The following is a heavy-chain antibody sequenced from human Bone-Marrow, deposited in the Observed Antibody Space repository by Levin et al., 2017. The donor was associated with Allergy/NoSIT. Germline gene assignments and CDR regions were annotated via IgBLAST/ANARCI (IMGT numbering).Heavy chain of an antibody. D-gene: IGHD6-13*01. CDR2: IYYSGST. V-gene: IGHV4-39*07. J-gene: IGHJ4*02. Sequence: SQTLSLTCTVSGGSISSSSYYWGWIRQPPGKGLEWIGNIYYSGSTYYNPSLTSRVTISVDTSKNQFSLKLSSVTAADTAVYYCARDSSSWKTLDYWGQGTLVTVSS. CDR3: ARDSSSWKTLDY. CDR1: GGSISSSSYY.